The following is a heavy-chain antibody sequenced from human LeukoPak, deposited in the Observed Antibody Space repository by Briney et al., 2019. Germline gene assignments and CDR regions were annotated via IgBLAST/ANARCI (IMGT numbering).Heavy chain of an antibody. D-gene: IGHD6-13*01. V-gene: IGHV1-3*01. Sequence: KFQGRVTITRDTSASTVYMELSSLRSEDTAIYYCAKLAASETGEGSWGQGTLVTVSS. J-gene: IGHJ5*02. CDR3: AKLAASETGEGS.